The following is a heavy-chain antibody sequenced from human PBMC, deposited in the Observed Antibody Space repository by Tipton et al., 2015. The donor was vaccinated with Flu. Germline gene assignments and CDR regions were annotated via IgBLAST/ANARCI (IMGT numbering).Heavy chain of an antibody. CDR1: GYAFTGYY. J-gene: IGHJ6*02. V-gene: IGHV1-2*06. D-gene: IGHD6-19*01. CDR2: INPNSGGT. Sequence: QLVQSGAEVKKPGASVKVSCKASGYAFTGYYMHWVRQAPGQGLEWMGRINPNSGGTNYAQKFQGRVTMTRDTSISTAYMELSRLGSADTAVYSCARVRGIAVAGTFRYYYGMAVWGQGTPVTVSS. CDR3: ARVRGIAVAGTFRYYYGMAV.